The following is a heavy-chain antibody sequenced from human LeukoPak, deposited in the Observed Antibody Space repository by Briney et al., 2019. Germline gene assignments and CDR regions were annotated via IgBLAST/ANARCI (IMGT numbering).Heavy chain of an antibody. D-gene: IGHD5-18*01. J-gene: IGHJ5*02. CDR2: IKQDGNEK. Sequence: PGGSLRPSCAASGFTFSSYWMSWVRQAPGKGLEWVANIKQDGNEKYYVDSVKGRFTISRDNAKNSLYLQMNSLRAEDTAVYYCARVSGIAIGTAMTGLDPWGQGTLVTVSS. V-gene: IGHV3-7*01. CDR1: GFTFSSYW. CDR3: ARVSGIAIGTAMTGLDP.